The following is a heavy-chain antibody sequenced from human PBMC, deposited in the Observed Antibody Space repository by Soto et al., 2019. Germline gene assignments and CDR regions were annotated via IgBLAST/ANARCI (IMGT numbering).Heavy chain of an antibody. CDR3: ARQVSYWDGEVCWCDP. J-gene: IGHJ5*02. CDR2: IGTLHDT. D-gene: IGHD2-8*02. Sequence: EVQLVESGGGLVQPGGSLRLSCAASGFTFSAYDMHWFRQPTGKGLECVSAIGTLHDTYYPDSVKGRFTISREKAKNSLYVKMNSLATGDTAVYYWARQVSYWDGEVCWCDPWGEGTLVTVSS. CDR1: GFTFSAYD. V-gene: IGHV3-13*01.